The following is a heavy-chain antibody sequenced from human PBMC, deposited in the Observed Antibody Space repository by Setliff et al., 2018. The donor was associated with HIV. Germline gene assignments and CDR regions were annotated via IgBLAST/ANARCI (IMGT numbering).Heavy chain of an antibody. CDR1: GGSISSSNW. CDR2: VTPDGGDK. CDR3: ARAVVLTIGCLDS. D-gene: IGHD3-3*01. J-gene: IGHJ4*02. V-gene: IGHV3-7*03. Sequence: ETLSLTCAVSGGSISSSNWWSWVRQTPGKGLEWVASVTPDGGDKYYANSMRGRFTISRDNGKNAVYLQMNSLRADDTAVYYCARAVVLTIGCLDSWGQGKMVTVSS.